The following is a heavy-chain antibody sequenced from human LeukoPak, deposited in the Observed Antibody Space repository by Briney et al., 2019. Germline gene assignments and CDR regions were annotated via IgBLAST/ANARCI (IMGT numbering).Heavy chain of an antibody. J-gene: IGHJ4*02. CDR2: IFPGDSDT. D-gene: IGHD1/OR15-1a*01. CDR1: GYRFTSHW. Sequence: GESLKISCKGSGYRFTSHWIGWVRQMPGKGLEWMGIIFPGDSDTAYSPSFQGQVTISADKSINTAYLQWNSLKASDSAMYYCATSESQTKFDYWGQGIPVTVSS. CDR3: ATSESQTKFDY. V-gene: IGHV5-51*01.